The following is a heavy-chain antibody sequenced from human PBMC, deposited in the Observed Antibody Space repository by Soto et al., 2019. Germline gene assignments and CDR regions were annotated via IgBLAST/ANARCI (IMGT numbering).Heavy chain of an antibody. V-gene: IGHV3-30*19. CDR2: IRYDGSNE. Sequence: QVQVVESGGGVVQPGRSLRLSCAASGFTFTLYGIHWVRQAPGKGLEWVSYIRYDGSNEYYADSVKGRFTISRDNSKNTVYLQMNSLRAEDTAVYYCARDPRYCRGGGCFPYYHMDVWGKGPTVTVSS. J-gene: IGHJ6*03. D-gene: IGHD2-15*01. CDR3: ARDPRYCRGGGCFPYYHMDV. CDR1: GFTFTLYG.